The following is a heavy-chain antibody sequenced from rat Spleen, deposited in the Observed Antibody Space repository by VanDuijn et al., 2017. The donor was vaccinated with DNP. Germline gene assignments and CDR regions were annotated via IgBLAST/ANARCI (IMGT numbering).Heavy chain of an antibody. CDR2: ISYDGSST. J-gene: IGHJ4*01. V-gene: IGHV5-7*01. Sequence: EVQLVESGGGFVQPGRSLKLSCVGSGFTFSDYNMAWVRQAPKKGLEWVATISYDGSSTYYRDSVKGRFTGSRDNAKSTLYLQMDSLRSEDTATYYCATFEGTNAWGQGTSVTVSS. CDR3: ATFEGTNA. D-gene: IGHD1-11*01. CDR1: GFTFSDYN.